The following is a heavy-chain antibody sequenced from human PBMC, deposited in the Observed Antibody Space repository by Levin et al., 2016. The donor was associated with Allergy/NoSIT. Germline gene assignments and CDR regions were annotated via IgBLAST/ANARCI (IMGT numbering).Heavy chain of an antibody. D-gene: IGHD6-19*01. Sequence: PGKGLEWIGEINHSGSTNYNPSLKSRVTISVDTSKNQFSLKLSSVTAADTAVYYCARGGSGWYWGYWGQGTLVTVSS. CDR2: INHSGST. J-gene: IGHJ4*02. CDR3: ARGGSGWYWGY. V-gene: IGHV4-34*01.